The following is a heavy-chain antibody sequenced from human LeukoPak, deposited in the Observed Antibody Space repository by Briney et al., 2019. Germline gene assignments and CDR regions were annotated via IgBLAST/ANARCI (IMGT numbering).Heavy chain of an antibody. Sequence: PGGSLRLSCPASGFTFSTYWMSWVRQAPGKGLEWVANINPDGSDKYHVDSVKGRFTISRDNAKNSLYLQMNSLRAEDTAVYYCARDSGSYLYYFDYWGQGTLVTVSS. CDR3: ARDSGSYLYYFDY. CDR2: INPDGSDK. CDR1: GFTFSTYW. J-gene: IGHJ4*02. D-gene: IGHD1-26*01. V-gene: IGHV3-7*03.